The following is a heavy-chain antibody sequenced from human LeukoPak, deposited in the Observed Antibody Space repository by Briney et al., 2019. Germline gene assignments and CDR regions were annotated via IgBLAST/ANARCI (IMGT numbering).Heavy chain of an antibody. CDR2: ISSSSSYT. D-gene: IGHD1-1*01. CDR3: ARGTGTTAYFDY. J-gene: IGHJ4*02. Sequence: GGSLRLSCAASGFSISTYAMSWVRQAPGKGLEWVSYISSSSSYTKYADSVKGRFTISRDNAKNSLYLQVNSLRAEDTAVYYCARGTGTTAYFDYWGQGTLVTVSS. CDR1: GFSISTYA. V-gene: IGHV3-11*06.